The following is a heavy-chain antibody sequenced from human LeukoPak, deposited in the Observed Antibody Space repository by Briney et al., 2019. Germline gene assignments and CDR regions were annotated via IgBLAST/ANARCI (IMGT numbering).Heavy chain of an antibody. J-gene: IGHJ5*02. CDR3: AISTASYLAA. CDR1: GGSISSYF. CDR2: IYYSGST. Sequence: SETLSLTCTVSGGSISSYFWSWIRQPPGKGLEWVGYIYYSGSTNYNPSLKSRVTISVDTSKNQFSLKLSSVTAADTAVYYCAISTASYLAAWGQGTLVIVSS. V-gene: IGHV4-59*08. D-gene: IGHD3-16*02.